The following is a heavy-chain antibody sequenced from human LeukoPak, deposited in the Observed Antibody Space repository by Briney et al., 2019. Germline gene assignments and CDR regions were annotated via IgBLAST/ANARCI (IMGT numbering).Heavy chain of an antibody. J-gene: IGHJ2*01. CDR2: IYISENN. CDR1: GDSITSYY. Sequence: PSETLSLTCTVSGDSITSYYWSWIRQPAGKGLEWIGHIYISENNNYNPSLKSRVTMSLDTSKNQFSLKLSSVTAADTAIYYCARDSGYWYFYLWGRGTLVTVSS. D-gene: IGHD3-10*01. CDR3: ARDSGYWYFYL. V-gene: IGHV4-4*07.